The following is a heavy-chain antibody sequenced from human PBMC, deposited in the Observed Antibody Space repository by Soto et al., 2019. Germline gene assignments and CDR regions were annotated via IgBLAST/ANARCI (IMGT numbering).Heavy chain of an antibody. CDR3: ARGGVFFFAAPTNPFDY. CDR2: MNPNSGNT. D-gene: IGHD3-10*01. V-gene: IGHV1-8*01. Sequence: ASVKVSCKASGYTFTSYDINWVRQATGQGLEWMGWMNPNSGNTGYAQKFQGRVTMTRNTSISTAYMELSSLRSEDTAVYYCARGGVFFFAAPTNPFDYWGQGALVTVSS. J-gene: IGHJ4*02. CDR1: GYTFTSYD.